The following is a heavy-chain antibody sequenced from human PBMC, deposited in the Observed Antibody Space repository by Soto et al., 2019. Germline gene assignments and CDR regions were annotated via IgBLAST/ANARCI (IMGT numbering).Heavy chain of an antibody. V-gene: IGHV1-3*01. D-gene: IGHD1-20*01. J-gene: IGHJ4*02. CDR3: ARATKMYNWNDAPGY. CDR1: GYTFTSYA. CDR2: INAGNGNT. Sequence: ASVKVSCKASGYTFTSYAMHWVRQAPGQRLEWMGWINAGNGNTKYSQKFQGRVTITRDTSASTAYMELSSLRSEDTAVYYCARATKMYNWNDAPGYWGQGTLVTVS.